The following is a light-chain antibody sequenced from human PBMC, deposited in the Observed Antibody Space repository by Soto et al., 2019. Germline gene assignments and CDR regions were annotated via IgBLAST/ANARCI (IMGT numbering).Light chain of an antibody. Sequence: QSVLTQPASVSGSPGQSITISCTGTSSDVGGYNYVSWYQQHPGKAPKLMIYDVSNRPSGVSNRFSGSKSGNTASLTISGLQAEDEADYYCSSTSSSTLYVFGTGTKVTVL. CDR1: SSDVGGYNY. J-gene: IGLJ1*01. V-gene: IGLV2-14*01. CDR2: DVS. CDR3: SSTSSSTLYV.